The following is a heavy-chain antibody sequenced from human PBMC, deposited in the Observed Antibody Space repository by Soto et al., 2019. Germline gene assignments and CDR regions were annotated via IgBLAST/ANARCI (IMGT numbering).Heavy chain of an antibody. V-gene: IGHV4-34*01. D-gene: IGHD2-8*02. CDR3: ARIRSKVLGKTRFEP. CDR2: INHSGST. J-gene: IGHJ5*02. Sequence: SETLSLTCSVYGGSFSGYYWSWIRKPPGKGLEWIGEINHSGSTNYNPSLKSRVTISVDTSKNQFSLKLSSVPAADTAVYYCARIRSKVLGKTRFEPGCPGALDTVST. CDR1: GGSFSGYY.